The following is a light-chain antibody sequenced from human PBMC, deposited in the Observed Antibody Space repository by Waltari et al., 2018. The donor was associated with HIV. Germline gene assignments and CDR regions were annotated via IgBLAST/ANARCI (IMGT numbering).Light chain of an antibody. Sequence: QSVLNQSPSASGTPGQRVIISCSGSSSTIGSNTVTWYQQCPGTAPKILIYSYGQRPSGVPERFSGSRSATSASLAISGLRSEDEADYYCATWDDSLNAWVFGGGTKLTVL. V-gene: IGLV1-44*01. CDR3: ATWDDSLNAWV. CDR1: SSTIGSNT. J-gene: IGLJ3*02. CDR2: SYG.